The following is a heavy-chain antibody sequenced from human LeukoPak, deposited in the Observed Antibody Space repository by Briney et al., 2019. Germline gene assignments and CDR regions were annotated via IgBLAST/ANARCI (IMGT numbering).Heavy chain of an antibody. J-gene: IGHJ4*02. Sequence: GGSLRLSCAASGFTFSSYGMHWVRQAPGKGLEWVAVISYDGSNKYYPDSVKGRFTISRDNSKNTLYLQMNSLRAEDTAVYYCAKDGDSSGYYYRYPDYWGQGTLVTVSS. D-gene: IGHD3-22*01. CDR3: AKDGDSSGYYYRYPDY. CDR2: ISYDGSNK. CDR1: GFTFSSYG. V-gene: IGHV3-30*18.